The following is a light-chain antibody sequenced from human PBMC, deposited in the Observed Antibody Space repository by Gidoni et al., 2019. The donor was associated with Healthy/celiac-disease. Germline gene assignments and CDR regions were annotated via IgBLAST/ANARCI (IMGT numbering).Light chain of an antibody. CDR1: QSVSSY. V-gene: IGKV3-11*01. J-gene: IGKJ5*01. CDR3: QQRSNWPIT. CDR2: DAS. Sequence: DIVLTQSPATLSLSPGERATLSCRASQSVSSYLAWYQQKPGQAPRLLIYDASNRATGIQARFSGSGSGTDFTLTISSLEPEDFAVYYCQQRSNWPITFGQGTRLEIK.